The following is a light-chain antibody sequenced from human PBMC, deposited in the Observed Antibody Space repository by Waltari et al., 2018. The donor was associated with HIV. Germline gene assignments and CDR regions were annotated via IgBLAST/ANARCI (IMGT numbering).Light chain of an antibody. CDR2: LGS. V-gene: IGKV2-28*01. CDR1: QSLLKTNGYIH. CDR3: MQTLETPLT. Sequence: DIAMNQSPLSLPVTPGETASLSCRSSQSLLKTNGYIHLDWYLQRPGQSPPLLIYLGSKRASGVPDRFSASASATDFTLQISRVEAEDVGIYYCMQTLETPLTFGGGTKVEI. J-gene: IGKJ4*01.